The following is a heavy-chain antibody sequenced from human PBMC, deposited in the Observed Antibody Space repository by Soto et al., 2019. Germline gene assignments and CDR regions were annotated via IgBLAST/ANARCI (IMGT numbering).Heavy chain of an antibody. CDR1: GFTFSSYA. Sequence: QVQLVESGGGVVQPGRSLRLSCAASGFTFSSYAMHWVRQAPGKGLEWVAVISYDRSNKYYADSVKGRFTISRDNSKNTLYLQMNSLRAEDTAVYYCARDSGYYDILTGYYNNYFDYWGQGTLVTVSS. CDR2: ISYDRSNK. V-gene: IGHV3-30-3*01. CDR3: ARDSGYYDILTGYYNNYFDY. J-gene: IGHJ4*02. D-gene: IGHD3-9*01.